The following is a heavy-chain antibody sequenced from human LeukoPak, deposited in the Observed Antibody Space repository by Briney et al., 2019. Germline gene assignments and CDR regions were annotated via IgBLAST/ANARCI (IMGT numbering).Heavy chain of an antibody. CDR1: GFTFSSYA. CDR2: ISYDGSNK. D-gene: IGHD2-2*02. Sequence: GGSLRLSCAASGFTFSSYAMHWVRQAPGKGLEWVAVISYDGSNKYYADSVKGRFTISRDNSKNTLYLQMNSLRAEDTAVHYCARDLADIVVVPAAICGFDYWGQGTLVTVSS. CDR3: ARDLADIVVVPAAICGFDY. J-gene: IGHJ4*02. V-gene: IGHV3-30*01.